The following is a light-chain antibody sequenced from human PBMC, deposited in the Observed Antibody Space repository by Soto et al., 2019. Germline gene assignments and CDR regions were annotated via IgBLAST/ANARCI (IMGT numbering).Light chain of an antibody. J-gene: IGLJ1*01. CDR1: SSNIGEGYD. CDR3: QSYDSTLKTYV. CDR2: INT. V-gene: IGLV1-40*01. Sequence: SALTQPPSVSGAPGQRATISCAGGSSNIGEGYDVHWYQHIPGTAPKLLIYINTNRPSGVPDRFSGSRSGPSASLAITGLQAQDEAVYFCQSYDSTLKTYVFGSGTKVTVL.